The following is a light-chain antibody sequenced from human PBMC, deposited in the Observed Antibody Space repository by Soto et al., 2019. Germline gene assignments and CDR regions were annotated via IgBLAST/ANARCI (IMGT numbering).Light chain of an antibody. CDR1: QSISSNY. Sequence: EIVLTQSPGTLSLSPGERATLSCRASQSISSNYLAWYQQTPGQAPRLLIYGASHMATGIPDRFSGSGSGTDFTLTISRLEPEDFAVYYCQQFGGSPPITFGQGTRLYIK. CDR3: QQFGGSPPIT. V-gene: IGKV3-20*01. J-gene: IGKJ5*01. CDR2: GAS.